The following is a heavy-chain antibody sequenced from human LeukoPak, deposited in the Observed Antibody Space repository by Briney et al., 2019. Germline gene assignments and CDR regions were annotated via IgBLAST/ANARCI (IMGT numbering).Heavy chain of an antibody. D-gene: IGHD5-12*01. CDR1: GLTFSSNT. Sequence: PGGSLRLSCAASGLTFSSNTMNWVRQAPGKGLEWVSSISSSSGYIYYADSVKGRFISSRDNARNSLYLQMNSLRAEDTAVYYCARVERGGYENAMDVWGRGTTVTVSS. CDR2: ISSSSGYI. V-gene: IGHV3-21*01. J-gene: IGHJ6*02. CDR3: ARVERGGYENAMDV.